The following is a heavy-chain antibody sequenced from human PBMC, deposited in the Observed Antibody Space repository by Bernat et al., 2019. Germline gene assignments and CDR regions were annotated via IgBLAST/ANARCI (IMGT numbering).Heavy chain of an antibody. CDR3: VRHVRGYYYDSSGYYYGGGFDY. Sequence: QLQLQESGPGLVKPPETLSLTCTVSGGSISSSSYYWGWICQPPGKGLEWIGSIHYSGSAYYNPSLKSRVTISVDTSKNQFSLRLSSVTAADTAVYYCVRHVRGYYYDSSGYYYGGGFDYWGQGTLVTVSS. J-gene: IGHJ4*02. D-gene: IGHD3-22*01. CDR1: GGSISSSSYY. CDR2: IHYSGSA. V-gene: IGHV4-39*01.